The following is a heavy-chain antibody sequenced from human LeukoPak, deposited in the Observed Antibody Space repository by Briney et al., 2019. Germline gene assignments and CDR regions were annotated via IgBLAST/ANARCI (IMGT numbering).Heavy chain of an antibody. V-gene: IGHV4-4*07. Sequence: PSETLSLTCTVSGGSISSYYWSWLRQPAGKGLEWIGRIYTSGSTNYNPSLKSRVTMSVDTSKNQFSLKPSSVTAADTAVYYCARALYCSSTSCSTFDYWGQGTLVTVSS. J-gene: IGHJ4*02. CDR2: IYTSGST. D-gene: IGHD2-2*01. CDR3: ARALYCSSTSCSTFDY. CDR1: GGSISSYY.